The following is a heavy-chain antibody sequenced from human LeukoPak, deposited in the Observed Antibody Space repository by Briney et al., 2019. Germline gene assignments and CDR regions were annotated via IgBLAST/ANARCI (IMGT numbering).Heavy chain of an antibody. J-gene: IGHJ4*02. CDR2: VNESGGT. CDR1: IDSFSNYH. Sequence: PSETLSLTCAVYIDSFSNYHWNWIRQTPAKGMEWIGEVNESGGTNISPSLRSRVILSVDTSKNQFSLKLSSVTAADTAVYYCARARWEPGIAGIMYYFDYWGQGTLVTVSS. D-gene: IGHD6-13*01. V-gene: IGHV4-34*01. CDR3: ARARWEPGIAGIMYYFDY.